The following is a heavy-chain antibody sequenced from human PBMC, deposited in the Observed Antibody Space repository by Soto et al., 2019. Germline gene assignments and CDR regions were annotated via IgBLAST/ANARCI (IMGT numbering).Heavy chain of an antibody. D-gene: IGHD2-15*01. J-gene: IGHJ4*02. V-gene: IGHV3-23*04. CDR3: EKDWQGYAGKDGQWFYYYY. CDR2: ISGATGTT. Sequence: EVQLVESGGGLVQPGGSLRLSCAASGFTFRNYAMIWVRQAPGKGLEWVSLISGATGTTYYADSVKGRFTVSRDNSRQTLFLQMKSLRVEDTALYCCEKDWQGYAGKDGQWFYYYYWGLGTLVTVSP. CDR1: GFTFRNYA.